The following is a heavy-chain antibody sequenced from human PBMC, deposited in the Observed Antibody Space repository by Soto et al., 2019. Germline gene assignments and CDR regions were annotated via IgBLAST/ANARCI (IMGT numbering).Heavy chain of an antibody. CDR3: ARGGIPPSGYGIAYAMDV. V-gene: IGHV4-39*01. Sequence: TSETLSLTWTVSGGSIGSSDYYWGWIRQPPGRGLEWIGNVYYSGSTYYTPSLRSRVTLYVDTSKNQFSLNLNSVTAADTAVYYCARGGIPPSGYGIAYAMDVWGQGTTVTVSS. J-gene: IGHJ6*02. CDR2: VYYSGST. D-gene: IGHD1-26*01. CDR1: GGSIGSSDYY.